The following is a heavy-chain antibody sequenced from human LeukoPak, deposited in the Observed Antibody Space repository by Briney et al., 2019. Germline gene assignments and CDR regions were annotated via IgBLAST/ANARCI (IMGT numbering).Heavy chain of an antibody. J-gene: IGHJ4*02. D-gene: IGHD3-10*01. CDR2: IYYSGST. CDR1: GGSISSYY. Sequence: PSETLSLTCTVSGGSISSYYWSWIRQPPGKGLEWIGYIYYSGSTYYNPSLKSRVTISVDTSKNQFSLKLSSVTAADTAVYYCARMVRGVNFDYWGQGTLVTVSS. CDR3: ARMVRGVNFDY. V-gene: IGHV4-59*08.